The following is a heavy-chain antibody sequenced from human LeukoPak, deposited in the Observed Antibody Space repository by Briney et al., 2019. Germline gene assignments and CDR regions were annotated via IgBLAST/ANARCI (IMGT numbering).Heavy chain of an antibody. CDR3: ARVYIDGDYAQGA. CDR1: GXXFTGYY. V-gene: IGHV1-2*02. D-gene: IGHD4-17*01. CDR2: INPNSGGT. J-gene: IGHJ4*02. Sequence: ASVKVSCKASGXXFTGYYMHWVRQAPXXXXXWMGWINPNSGGTNYAQKFQGRVTMTRDTSISTAYMELSRLRSDDTAVYYCARVYIDGDYAQGAWGQGTLVTVSS.